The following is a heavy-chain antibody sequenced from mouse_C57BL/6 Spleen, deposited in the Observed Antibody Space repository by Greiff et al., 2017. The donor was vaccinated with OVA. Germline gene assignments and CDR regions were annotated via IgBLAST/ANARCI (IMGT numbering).Heavy chain of an antibody. CDR2: IDPETGGT. V-gene: IGHV1-15*01. CDR3: TRTTAGTFAWFAY. CDR1: GYTFTDYE. Sequence: VQLQQSGAELVRPGASVTLSCKASGYTFTDYEMHWVKQTPVHGLEWIGAIDPETGGTAYNQKFKGKAILTADKSSSTAYMELRSLTSEDSAVYYCTRTTAGTFAWFAYWGKGTLVTVSA. D-gene: IGHD4-1*01. J-gene: IGHJ3*01.